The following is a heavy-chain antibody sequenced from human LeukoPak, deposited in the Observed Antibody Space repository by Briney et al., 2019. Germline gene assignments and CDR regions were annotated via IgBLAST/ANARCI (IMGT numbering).Heavy chain of an antibody. V-gene: IGHV4-34*01. D-gene: IGHD2-2*01. J-gene: IGHJ5*02. Sequence: SETLSLTCAVYGGSFSGYYWSWIRQPPGKGLEWIGEINHSGSTNYNPSLKSRVTISVDTSKNQFSLKLSSVTAADTAVYYCARGIVVEPAARRWFDPWGQGTLATVSS. CDR2: INHSGST. CDR3: ARGIVVEPAARRWFDP. CDR1: GGSFSGYY.